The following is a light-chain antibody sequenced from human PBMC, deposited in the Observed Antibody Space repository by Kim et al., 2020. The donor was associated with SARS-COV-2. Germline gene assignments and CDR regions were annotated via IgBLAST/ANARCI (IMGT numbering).Light chain of an antibody. J-gene: IGKJ1*01. V-gene: IGKV3-20*01. CDR1: QSVSSTC. CDR3: QQYGSSPQT. CDR2: GAS. Sequence: APGERATLSCRASQSVSSTCLAWYQQKPGQTPRLLIYGASSRATGIPDRFSGSGSGTDFTLTISRLEPEDFAVYYCQQYGSSPQTFGQGTKVDIK.